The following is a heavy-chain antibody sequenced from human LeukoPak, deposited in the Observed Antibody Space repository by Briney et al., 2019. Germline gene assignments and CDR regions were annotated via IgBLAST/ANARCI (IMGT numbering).Heavy chain of an antibody. J-gene: IGHJ4*02. V-gene: IGHV3-21*01. D-gene: IGHD4-17*01. CDR2: ISSSSSYI. Sequence: PGGSLRLSCAASGFTLSNYSMNWVRQAPGKGLEWVAFISSSSSYILYADSLKGRFTISRDNAKNSPYLQMNSLRADDTAVYYCARDLAYGDDGLWGQGTLVTVSS. CDR1: GFTLSNYS. CDR3: ARDLAYGDDGL.